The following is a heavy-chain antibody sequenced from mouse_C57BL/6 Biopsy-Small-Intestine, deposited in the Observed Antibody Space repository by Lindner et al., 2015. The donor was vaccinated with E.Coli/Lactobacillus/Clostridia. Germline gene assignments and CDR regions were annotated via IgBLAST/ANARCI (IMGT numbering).Heavy chain of an antibody. V-gene: IGHV10-1*02. CDR2: IRTRRNNYAT. Sequence: VQLQESGGRLVQPQGSLKLSCAASGFTFNTYGMYWIRQAPGKGLEWVARIRTRRNNYATYYADSVKDRFTISRDDSQSMLYLQVNNLKTEDTAMYYCVGQFAYWGQGTLVTVSA. CDR1: GFTFNTYG. J-gene: IGHJ3*01. CDR3: VGQFAY.